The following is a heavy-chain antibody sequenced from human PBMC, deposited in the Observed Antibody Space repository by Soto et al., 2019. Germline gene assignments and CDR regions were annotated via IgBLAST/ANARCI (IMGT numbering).Heavy chain of an antibody. D-gene: IGHD4-17*01. V-gene: IGHV1-8*01. Sequence: GASVKVSCKASGYTFTSYDINWVRQATGQGLEWMGWMNPNSGNTGYAQKFQGRVTMTRNTSISTAYMELSSLRSEDTAVYYCARAPPSDYGDYAGGYYYYGMDVWGQGTTVTVSS. CDR1: GYTFTSYD. CDR3: ARAPPSDYGDYAGGYYYYGMDV. CDR2: MNPNSGNT. J-gene: IGHJ6*02.